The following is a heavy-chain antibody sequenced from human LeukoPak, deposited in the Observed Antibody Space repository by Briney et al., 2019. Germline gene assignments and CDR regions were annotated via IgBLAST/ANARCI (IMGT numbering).Heavy chain of an antibody. CDR2: IYSGGST. D-gene: IGHD6-6*01. Sequence: GGSLRLSCAASGFTVSSNYMSWVRQAPGKGLEWVSVIYSGGSTYYADSVKGRFTISRDNSKNTLYLQMSSLRAEDTAVYYCARDRIAARPGDYYYYGMDVSGQGTTVTVSS. CDR3: ARDRIAARPGDYYYYGMDV. CDR1: GFTVSSNY. V-gene: IGHV3-53*01. J-gene: IGHJ6*02.